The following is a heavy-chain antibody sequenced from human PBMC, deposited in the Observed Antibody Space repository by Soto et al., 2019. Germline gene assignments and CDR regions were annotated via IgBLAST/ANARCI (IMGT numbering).Heavy chain of an antibody. D-gene: IGHD5-12*01. V-gene: IGHV1-3*01. CDR3: AREYSGYDYCFDY. J-gene: IGHJ4*02. Sequence: ASVKVSCKASGDTFTSYYMHWVRQAPGQRLEWMGWINAGNGNTKYSQKFQGRVTITRDTSASTAYMELSSLRSEDTAVYYCAREYSGYDYCFDYWGQGTLVTVSS. CDR2: INAGNGNT. CDR1: GDTFTSYY.